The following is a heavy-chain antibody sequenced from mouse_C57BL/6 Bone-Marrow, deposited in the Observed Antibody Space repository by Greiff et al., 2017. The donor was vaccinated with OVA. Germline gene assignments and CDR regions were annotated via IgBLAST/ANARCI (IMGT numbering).Heavy chain of an antibody. J-gene: IGHJ2*01. D-gene: IGHD2-5*01. CDR1: GYTFTSYW. V-gene: IGHV1-64*01. CDR2: IHPNSGST. Sequence: QVQLQQPGAELVKPGASVKLSCKASGYTFTSYWMHWVKQRPGQGLEWIGMIHPNSGSTNYNEKFKSKATLTVDKSSSTAYVQLSSLTSEDSAVYYCARSYYSNRYYFDYWGQGTTLTVSS. CDR3: ARSYYSNRYYFDY.